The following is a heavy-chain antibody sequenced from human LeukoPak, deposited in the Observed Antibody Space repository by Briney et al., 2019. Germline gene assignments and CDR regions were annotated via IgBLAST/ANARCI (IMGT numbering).Heavy chain of an antibody. Sequence: GGSLRLSCAASGLSVSTNFMSWVRQAPGKGLEWVSVIYNNGGRTTYADSVKGRFIISRDNSKNTLNLQMNSLRDEDTAVYYCARENGRGVISPYYDFWGRGVLVTVSS. V-gene: IGHV3-66*01. CDR2: IYNNGGRT. J-gene: IGHJ4*02. D-gene: IGHD3-10*01. CDR1: GLSVSTNF. CDR3: ARENGRGVISPYYDF.